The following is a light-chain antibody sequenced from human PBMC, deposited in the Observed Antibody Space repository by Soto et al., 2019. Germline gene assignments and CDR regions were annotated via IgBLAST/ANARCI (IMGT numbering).Light chain of an antibody. CDR1: SSDVGGYNS. CDR2: NVS. Sequence: QFVLTQPASVSGSPGQSITISCTGTSSDVGGYNSVSWYQQHPGKAPKLMIYNVSNRPSGVSNRFSGSKSGNTASLTISGLQAEDEADYYCSSYTSSSTYVFGTGTKVTVL. CDR3: SSYTSSSTYV. J-gene: IGLJ1*01. V-gene: IGLV2-14*01.